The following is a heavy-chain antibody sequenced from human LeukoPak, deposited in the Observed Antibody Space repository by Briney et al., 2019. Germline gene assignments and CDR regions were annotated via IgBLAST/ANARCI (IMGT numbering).Heavy chain of an antibody. J-gene: IGHJ4*02. D-gene: IGHD6-13*01. CDR2: ISSSSSYI. V-gene: IGHV3-21*01. CDR3: ARGYSSSWDIDY. CDR1: GFTFSSYS. Sequence: GGSLRLSCAASGFTFSSYSMNWVRQAPGKGLEWVSSISSSSSYIYYADSVKGRFTISRDNAENSLYLQMNSLRAEDTAVYYCARGYSSSWDIDYWGQGTLVTVSS.